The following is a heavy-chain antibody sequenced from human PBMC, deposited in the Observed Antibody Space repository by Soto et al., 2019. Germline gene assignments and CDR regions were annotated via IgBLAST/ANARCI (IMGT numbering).Heavy chain of an antibody. CDR3: AKDGTCSGLYYFDY. Sequence: WGSLRVASVTRAFTFRAAGLHLVRQAPGKGLEWVSGISGSGATTYYADSVKGRLTISRDNSKNTLYLQMSSLRAEDTAIYSGAKDGTCSGLYYFDYWGKGSLVSFS. CDR1: AFTFRAAG. D-gene: IGHD2-15*01. J-gene: IGHJ4*02. CDR2: ISGSGATT. V-gene: IGHV3-23*01.